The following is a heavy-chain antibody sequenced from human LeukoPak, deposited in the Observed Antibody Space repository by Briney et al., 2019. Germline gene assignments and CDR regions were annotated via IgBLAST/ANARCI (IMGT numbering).Heavy chain of an antibody. J-gene: IGHJ5*02. Sequence: SETLSLTCTVSGGSLSSHYWSWIRQPPGKGLEYIGYIYTDGSTSYNPSLKSRVTILVDTSKNQFSLRLSSVTAADTAVYYCARHRDTVYPFDPWGQGTLVTVSS. CDR3: ARHRDTVYPFDP. D-gene: IGHD4-17*01. CDR1: GGSLSSHY. V-gene: IGHV4-59*08. CDR2: IYTDGST.